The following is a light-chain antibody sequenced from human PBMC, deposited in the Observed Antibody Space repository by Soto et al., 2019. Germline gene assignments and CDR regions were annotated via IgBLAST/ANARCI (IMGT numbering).Light chain of an antibody. Sequence: IQMTQSPSSLSASVGDRVTITCRASQSIGTYLHWYQQKAGKAPKLLIYAASSLQSGVPSRFSGSGSGTDFTLTISSLQPEDFATYYCLQDYNYPRTFGQGTKVDIK. CDR3: LQDYNYPRT. CDR1: QSIGTY. CDR2: AAS. J-gene: IGKJ1*01. V-gene: IGKV1-6*01.